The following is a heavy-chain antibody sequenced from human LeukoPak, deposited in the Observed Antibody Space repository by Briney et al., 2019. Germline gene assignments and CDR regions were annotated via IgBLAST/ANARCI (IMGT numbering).Heavy chain of an antibody. Sequence: ASVKVSCKVSGYTFTDYYMHLVQQAPGKGLEWMGLVDPEDGETIYAEKFQGRVTITADTSTDTAYMELSSLRSEDTAVYYCATNGYSSSSGTLFDYWGQGTLVTVSS. V-gene: IGHV1-69-2*01. D-gene: IGHD6-6*01. CDR3: ATNGYSSSSGTLFDY. CDR2: VDPEDGET. CDR1: GYTFTDYY. J-gene: IGHJ4*02.